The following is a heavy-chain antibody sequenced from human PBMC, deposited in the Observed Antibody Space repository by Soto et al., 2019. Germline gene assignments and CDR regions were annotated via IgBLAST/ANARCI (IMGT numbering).Heavy chain of an antibody. J-gene: IGHJ6*04. CDR2: ISSSSSTI. V-gene: IGHV3-48*01. Sequence: GGSLRLSCAASGFTFSSYSMNWVRQAPGKGLERVSYISSSSSTIYYADSVKGRFTISRDNAKNSLYLKMNSLRAEDTAVYYCARLPVWGKGTTVTVSS. CDR1: GFTFSSYS. D-gene: IGHD5-18*01. CDR3: ARLPV.